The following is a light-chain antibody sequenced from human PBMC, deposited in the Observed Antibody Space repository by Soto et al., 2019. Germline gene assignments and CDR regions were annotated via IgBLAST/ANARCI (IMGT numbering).Light chain of an antibody. CDR2: SAS. CDR3: QQYGSSSIT. Sequence: EIVLTQSPGTLSLSPGERATLSCRASQSVSNKYLAWYQKKPGQAPRLLIYSASSRAAGIPDRVSGSGSGTDFTLTISRLEPEDFAVYYCQQYGSSSITFGQGTRLEIK. CDR1: QSVSNKY. V-gene: IGKV3-20*01. J-gene: IGKJ5*01.